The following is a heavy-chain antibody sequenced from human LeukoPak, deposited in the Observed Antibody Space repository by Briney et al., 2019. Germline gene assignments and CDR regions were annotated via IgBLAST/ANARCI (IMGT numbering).Heavy chain of an antibody. Sequence: PSETLSLTCTVSGGSISSGDYYWSWIRQPPGKGLEWIGYIYYSGSTYYNPSLKSRVTISVDTSKNQFSLKLSSVTAADTAVYYCARGRHPYGYFSDYWGQGTLVTVSS. CDR1: GGSISSGDYY. CDR3: ARGRHPYGYFSDY. CDR2: IYYSGST. J-gene: IGHJ4*02. V-gene: IGHV4-30-4*01. D-gene: IGHD5-18*01.